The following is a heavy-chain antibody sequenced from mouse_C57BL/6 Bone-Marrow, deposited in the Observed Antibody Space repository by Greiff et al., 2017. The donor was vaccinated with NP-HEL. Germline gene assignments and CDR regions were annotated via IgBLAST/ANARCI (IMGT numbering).Heavy chain of an antibody. V-gene: IGHV5-17*01. CDR1: GFTFSDYG. D-gene: IGHD1-1*01. J-gene: IGHJ2*01. CDR3: ARPGGSSPYYFDY. CDR2: ISSGSSTI. Sequence: DVHLVESGGGLVKPGGSLKLSCAASGFTFSDYGMHWVRQAPEKGLEWVAYISSGSSTIYYADTVKGRFTISRDNAKNTLFLQMTSLRSEDTAMYYCARPGGSSPYYFDYWGQGTTLTVSS.